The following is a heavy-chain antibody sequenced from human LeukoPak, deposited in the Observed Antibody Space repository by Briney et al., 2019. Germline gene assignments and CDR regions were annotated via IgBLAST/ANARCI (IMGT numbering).Heavy chain of an antibody. Sequence: ASVKVSCKASGYTFTSHDINWVRQATGQGLEWMGWMNPNSGNTDYAQKFQGRVTMTRDTSISTAYMELSRLRSDDTAVYYCARDRQQPEFDYWGQGTLVTVSS. CDR2: MNPNSGNT. J-gene: IGHJ4*02. CDR1: GYTFTSHD. D-gene: IGHD1-14*01. V-gene: IGHV1-8*01. CDR3: ARDRQQPEFDY.